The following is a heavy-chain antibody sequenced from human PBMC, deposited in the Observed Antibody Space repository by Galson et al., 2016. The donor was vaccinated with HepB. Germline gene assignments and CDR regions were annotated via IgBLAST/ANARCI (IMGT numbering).Heavy chain of an antibody. V-gene: IGHV1-2*06. Sequence: SVKVSCKASGYTFTVYYMHWVRQAPGQGLEWMGRINPNSGDTNFAQNFQGRVTMTRDTSISTAYMELSSLRTEDTAVYYCARPGQDYGGNWGRPFLYYFGMDVWGQGTTVTVSS. CDR2: INPNSGDT. CDR1: GYTFTVYY. D-gene: IGHD4-23*01. J-gene: IGHJ6*02. CDR3: ARPGQDYGGNWGRPFLYYFGMDV.